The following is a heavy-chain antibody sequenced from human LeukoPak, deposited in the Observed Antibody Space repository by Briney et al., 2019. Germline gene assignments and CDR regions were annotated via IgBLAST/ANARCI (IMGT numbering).Heavy chain of an antibody. Sequence: GGSLRLFCAAGGYPFSRYAMSGARQAPWKGLGLVSSISGSGGSTYYADSVKGRFTISRDNSKNTLYLQMNSLRAEDTAVYYCAKQGRGDYGDYAAFDYWGQGTLVTVSS. CDR2: ISGSGGST. J-gene: IGHJ4*02. CDR3: AKQGRGDYGDYAAFDY. CDR1: GYPFSRYA. V-gene: IGHV3-23*01. D-gene: IGHD4-17*01.